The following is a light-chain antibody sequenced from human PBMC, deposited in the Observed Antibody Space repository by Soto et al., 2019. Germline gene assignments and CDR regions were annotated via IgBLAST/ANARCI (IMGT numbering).Light chain of an antibody. V-gene: IGLV1-51*02. Sequence: QSVLTQPPSVSAAPGQTVTISCSGSSSNIGNNYVSWYQQLPGTAPKLLISANNERPSGIPGRFSGSKSGASATLDITGLQTGDEADYYCGTWDNSLSGGVFGGGTQLTVL. J-gene: IGLJ3*02. CDR1: SSNIGNNY. CDR2: ANN. CDR3: GTWDNSLSGGV.